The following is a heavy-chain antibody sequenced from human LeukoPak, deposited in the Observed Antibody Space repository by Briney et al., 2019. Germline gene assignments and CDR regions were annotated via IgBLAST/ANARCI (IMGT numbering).Heavy chain of an antibody. V-gene: IGHV3-23*01. J-gene: IGHJ3*02. D-gene: IGHD3-10*01. CDR2: ISGNGGST. Sequence: GGSLRLSCAASGFSFRTYAMTWVRQAPGKGLEWVSAISGNGGSTYYADSVKGRFTISRDNSKNTLYLQVNTLRAEDTAVYYCAKLWFGELSLDALDIWGQGTMVTVSS. CDR3: AKLWFGELSLDALDI. CDR1: GFSFRTYA.